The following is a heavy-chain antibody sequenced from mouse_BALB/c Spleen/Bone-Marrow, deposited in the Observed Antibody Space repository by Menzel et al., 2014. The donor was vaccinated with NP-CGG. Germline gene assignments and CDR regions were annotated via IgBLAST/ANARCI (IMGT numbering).Heavy chain of an antibody. J-gene: IGHJ4*01. CDR3: ARFITTVVVDAMDY. V-gene: IGHV5-15*02. CDR2: ISNLAYSI. CDR1: GFTFSDYG. D-gene: IGHD1-1*01. Sequence: DVHLVESGGGLVQPGGSRKLSCAASGFTFSDYGMAWVRQAPGKGPEWVAFISNLAYSIYYADTVTGRFTTSRENAKNTLYLEMSSLRSEDTAMYYCARFITTVVVDAMDYWGQGTSVTVSS.